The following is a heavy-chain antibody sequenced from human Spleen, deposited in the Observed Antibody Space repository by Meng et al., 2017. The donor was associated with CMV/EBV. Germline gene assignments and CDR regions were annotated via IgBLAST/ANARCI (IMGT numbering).Heavy chain of an antibody. Sequence: SGYTFTSYGISWVRQPPGQGLEWMGWISAYNGNTNYAQKLQGRVTMTTDTSTSTAYMELRSLRSDDTAVYYCARDLRHSSGWTSDYWGQGTLVTVSS. CDR3: ARDLRHSSGWTSDY. CDR2: ISAYNGNT. D-gene: IGHD6-19*01. CDR1: GYTFTSYG. V-gene: IGHV1-18*01. J-gene: IGHJ4*02.